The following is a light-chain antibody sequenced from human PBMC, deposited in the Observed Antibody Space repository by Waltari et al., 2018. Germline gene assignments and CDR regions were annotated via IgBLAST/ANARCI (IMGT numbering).Light chain of an antibody. CDR2: GAS. CDR1: QSVFTS. V-gene: IGKV3-11*01. Sequence: EIVLTQSPATLSLSPGERATLSCSASQSVFTSLAWYQQRPGQAPRLLIYGASSRATGIPARFSGSGSGTDFTLAISSLEPEDFAVYYCQQRSHWPPEYTFGQGTKLEIK. J-gene: IGKJ2*01. CDR3: QQRSHWPPEYT.